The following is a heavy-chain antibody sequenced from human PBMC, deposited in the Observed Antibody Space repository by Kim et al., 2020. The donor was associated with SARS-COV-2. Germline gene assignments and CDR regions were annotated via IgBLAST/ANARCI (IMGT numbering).Heavy chain of an antibody. V-gene: IGHV1-8*01. D-gene: IGHD6-13*01. CDR1: GYTFTSYD. J-gene: IGHJ6*03. Sequence: ASVKVSCKASGYTFTSYDINWVRQATGQGLEWMGWMNPNSGNTGYAQKFQGRVTMTRNTSISTAYMELSSLRSEDTAVYYCARLGWGYSSSWFGYYYYMDVWGKGPTVTVSS. CDR2: MNPNSGNT. CDR3: ARLGWGYSSSWFGYYYYMDV.